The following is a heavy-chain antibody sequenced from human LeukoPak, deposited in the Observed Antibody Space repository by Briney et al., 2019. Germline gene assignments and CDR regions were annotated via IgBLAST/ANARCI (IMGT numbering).Heavy chain of an antibody. J-gene: IGHJ4*02. CDR3: ARNIAAAGPYYFDF. CDR2: IWYDGSNK. D-gene: IGHD6-13*01. CDR1: GFTFSSYG. Sequence: PGGSLRLSCAASGFTFSSYGMHWVRQAPGKGLEWVAVIWYDGSNKYYADSVKGRFTISRDNSKNTLYLQMNSLRTEDPAVYYCARNIAAAGPYYFDFWGQGTLVTVSS. V-gene: IGHV3-33*01.